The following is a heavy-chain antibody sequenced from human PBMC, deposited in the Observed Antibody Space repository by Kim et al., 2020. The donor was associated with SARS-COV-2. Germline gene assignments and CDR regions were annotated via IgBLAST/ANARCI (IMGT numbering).Heavy chain of an antibody. CDR1: GYTFTSYG. CDR2: ISAYNGNT. J-gene: IGHJ4*02. V-gene: IGHV1-18*01. CDR3: ARGDYYDSSGYYIY. Sequence: ASVKVSCKASGYTFTSYGISWVRQAPGHGLEWMGWISAYNGNTNYAQKLQGRVTMTTDTSTSTAYMELRSLRSDDTAVYYCARGDYYDSSGYYIYWGQGTLVTVSS. D-gene: IGHD3-22*01.